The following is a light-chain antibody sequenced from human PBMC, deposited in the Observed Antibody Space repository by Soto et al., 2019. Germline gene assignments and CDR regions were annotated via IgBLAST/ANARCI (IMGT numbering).Light chain of an antibody. J-gene: IGKJ2*01. CDR1: QRVSSSY. Sequence: EIVLTQSPGTLSLSPGERATLSCTASQRVSSSYLAWYQHKPGQAPRLLIYGASTRATGIPDRFIGSGSGTDFTLTSCRLEFEDIEVYYCQHYGSSPMYTFGKGNKWQIK. V-gene: IGKV3-20*01. CDR2: GAS. CDR3: QHYGSSPMYT.